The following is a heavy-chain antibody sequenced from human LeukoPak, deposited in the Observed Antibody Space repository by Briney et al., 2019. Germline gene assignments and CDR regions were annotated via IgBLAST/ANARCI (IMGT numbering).Heavy chain of an antibody. CDR2: ISGSGGST. Sequence: PGGSLRLSCAASGFTFSSYAMSWVRQAPGKGLEWVSAISGSGGSTYYADSVKGRFTISRGNSKNTLYLQMNSLRAEDTAVYYCAKAAETYYDSSGYYVAWGQGTLVTVSS. CDR3: AKAAETYYDSSGYYVA. V-gene: IGHV3-23*01. J-gene: IGHJ4*02. CDR1: GFTFSSYA. D-gene: IGHD3-22*01.